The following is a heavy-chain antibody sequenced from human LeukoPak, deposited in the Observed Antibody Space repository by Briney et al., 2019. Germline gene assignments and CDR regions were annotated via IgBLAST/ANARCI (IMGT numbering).Heavy chain of an antibody. CDR3: AKVNGDNTFDY. V-gene: IGHV1-3*04. CDR1: GYTFTSYA. CDR2: INIGNANT. Sequence: GASVKVSCKASGYTFTSYAMHWVRQAPGQRLEWMGWINIGNANTKYSQKFQGRVTITRDTSASIAYMELSSLRSGDTAVYYCAKVNGDNTFDYWGQGTLVTVSS. D-gene: IGHD7-27*01. J-gene: IGHJ4*02.